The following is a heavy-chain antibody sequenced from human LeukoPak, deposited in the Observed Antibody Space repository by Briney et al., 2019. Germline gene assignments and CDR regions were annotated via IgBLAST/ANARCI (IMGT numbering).Heavy chain of an antibody. D-gene: IGHD2-15*01. CDR1: GGSISSGSYY. CDR2: IYYSGST. V-gene: IGHV4-61*01. Sequence: PSETLSLTCTVSGGSISSGSYYWSWIRQPPGKGLEWIGYIYYSGSTNYNPSLKSRVTISVDTSKNQFSLKLSSVTAADTAVYYCARDRTGYCSGGSCYTAQGFDPWGQGTLVTVSS. CDR3: ARDRTGYCSGGSCYTAQGFDP. J-gene: IGHJ5*02.